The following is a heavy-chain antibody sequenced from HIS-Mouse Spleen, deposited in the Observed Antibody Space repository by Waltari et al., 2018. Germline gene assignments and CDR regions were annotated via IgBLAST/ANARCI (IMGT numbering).Heavy chain of an antibody. J-gene: IGHJ2*01. CDR2: IYYSGST. V-gene: IGHV4-39*07. Sequence: QLQLQESGPGLVKPSETLSLTCTVSGGSISSSSYYCGWIRQPPGKGLEWIGSIYYSGSTYYNPSLKSRVTISVETSKNQFSLKLSSVTAADTAVYYCAREIPYSSSWYDWYFDLWGRGTLVTVSS. CDR1: GGSISSSSYY. CDR3: AREIPYSSSWYDWYFDL. D-gene: IGHD6-13*01.